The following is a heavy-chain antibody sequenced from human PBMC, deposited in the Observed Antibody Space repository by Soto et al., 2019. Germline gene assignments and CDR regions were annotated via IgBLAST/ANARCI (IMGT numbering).Heavy chain of an antibody. CDR1: GFMFSAYW. J-gene: IGHJ4*02. D-gene: IGHD5-18*01. CDR3: ARDFYGGYTYGPGDY. CDR2: IHGDGGKI. V-gene: IGHV3-7*01. Sequence: PGGSLRLSCAASGFMFSAYWMSWVRQAPGKGLEWVANIHGDGGKIYYVDSVKGRFTISRDNAKRSLYLQMNSLRAEDTAVYYCARDFYGGYTYGPGDYWGQGALVTAPQ.